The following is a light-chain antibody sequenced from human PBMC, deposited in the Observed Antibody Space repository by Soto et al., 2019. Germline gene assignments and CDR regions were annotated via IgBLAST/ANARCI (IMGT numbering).Light chain of an antibody. J-gene: IGLJ1*01. CDR2: DVS. Sequence: QSALTQPASVSGSPGQSITISCTGTGSDVGGYNFVSWYQQHPGTVPEPIIFDVSKRPSGAFNRFSGSKSGNTASLTISGLQAEDEADYYCSSYRSGNTPYVFGTGTKLTVL. CDR1: GSDVGGYNF. V-gene: IGLV2-14*01. CDR3: SSYRSGNTPYV.